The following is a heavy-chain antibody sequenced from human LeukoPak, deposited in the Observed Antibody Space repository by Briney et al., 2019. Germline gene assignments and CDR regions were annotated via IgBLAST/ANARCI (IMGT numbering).Heavy chain of an antibody. Sequence: SETLSLTCTVSGGSISSSSYYWGWIRQPPGKGLEWIGSIYYSGSTYYNLSLKSRVTISVDTSKNQFSLKLSSVTAADTAVYYCARRGSGSGGTYAGMDVWGRGTSVTVSS. CDR1: GGSISSSSYY. V-gene: IGHV4-39*01. J-gene: IGHJ6*02. D-gene: IGHD2-15*01. CDR3: ARRGSGSGGTYAGMDV. CDR2: IYYSGST.